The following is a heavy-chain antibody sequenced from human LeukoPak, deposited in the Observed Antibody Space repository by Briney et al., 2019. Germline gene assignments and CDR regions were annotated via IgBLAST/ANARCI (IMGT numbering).Heavy chain of an antibody. D-gene: IGHD3-10*01. Sequence: GGSLRLSCAASGFTFSSYGMHWVRQAPGKGLEWVAFIRYDGSNKYYADSVKGRFTISRDNSKNTLYLQMNSLRAEDTAVYYCAREGEYYGSGAFDYWGQGTLVTVSS. CDR1: GFTFSSYG. CDR3: AREGEYYGSGAFDY. CDR2: IRYDGSNK. J-gene: IGHJ4*02. V-gene: IGHV3-30*02.